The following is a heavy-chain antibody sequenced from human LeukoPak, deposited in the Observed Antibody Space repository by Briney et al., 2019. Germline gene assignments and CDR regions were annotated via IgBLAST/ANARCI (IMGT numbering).Heavy chain of an antibody. V-gene: IGHV3-11*01. J-gene: IGHJ6*02. Sequence: PGGALTLSCAGSGFTFSDYYMSWIGQAPGKGGEGVSFISCSCSTMYYVDSVKGRFTISRDNAKNSLYLQMNSLRAEDTAVYYCARDITYYYGSGSHYGMDVWGQGTTVTVSS. D-gene: IGHD3-10*01. CDR1: GFTFSDYY. CDR3: ARDITYYYGSGSHYGMDV. CDR2: ISCSCSTM.